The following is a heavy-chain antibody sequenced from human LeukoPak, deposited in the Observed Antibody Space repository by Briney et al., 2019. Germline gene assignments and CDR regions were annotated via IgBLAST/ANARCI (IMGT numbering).Heavy chain of an antibody. Sequence: GGSLRLSCATSGFTFSSYWMTWVRQAPGKGLEWVANIKQDGSEKNYVDSVKGRFTISRDNSKNSLYLQMNSLRAEDTAVYYCARDPSRHVQVPCYWGQGTRVTVSS. CDR3: ARDPSRHVQVPCY. J-gene: IGHJ4*02. D-gene: IGHD5-24*01. CDR1: GFTFSSYW. CDR2: IKQDGSEK. V-gene: IGHV3-7*03.